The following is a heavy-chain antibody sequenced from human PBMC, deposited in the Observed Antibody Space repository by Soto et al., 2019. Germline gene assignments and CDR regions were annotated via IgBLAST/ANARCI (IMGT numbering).Heavy chain of an antibody. D-gene: IGHD2-2*01. J-gene: IGHJ4*02. V-gene: IGHV4-39*01. CDR1: GDSLSTSTYY. Sequence: SETLSLTCTVSGDSLSTSTYYWGWIRQPPGKGLEWIGSIYYSGSTYYNPSLKSRVTISADTSNTQFSLKLTSVTAADTAVYYCARHFGLGSCASTSCSDFDSWGQGTMVSVSS. CDR3: ARHFGLGSCASTSCSDFDS. CDR2: IYYSGST.